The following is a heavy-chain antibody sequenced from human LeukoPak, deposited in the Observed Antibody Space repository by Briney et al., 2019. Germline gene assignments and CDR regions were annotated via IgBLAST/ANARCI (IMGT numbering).Heavy chain of an antibody. CDR2: IAIGGDT. CDR3: ARAHVGAGLAFDV. J-gene: IGHJ3*01. CDR1: GFTFSNYD. Sequence: GGSLRLSCAASGFTFSNYDMHWVRQPTGKGLEWVAAIAIGGDTHYPASVKGRFTISRENAKNSLYLQMNSLRAGDTAVYYCARAHVGAGLAFDVWGQGTMVTVSS. V-gene: IGHV3-13*01. D-gene: IGHD1-26*01.